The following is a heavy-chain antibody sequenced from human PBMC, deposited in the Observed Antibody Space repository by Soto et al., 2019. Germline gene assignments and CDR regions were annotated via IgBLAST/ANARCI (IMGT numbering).Heavy chain of an antibody. CDR1: GGTFSKAA. CDR2: LIPVFGSP. Sequence: QVQLVQSGAEVKKPGSSVTVSCKTSGGTFSKAAINWVRQAPGQGLEWMGLLIPVFGSPIYAQKFQGRIRITADEPTSTAFMDLGSLRSEDTSVYYCWRVLRYTFEPGKTRYTAMDVWGQGTTGSVS. CDR3: WRVLRYTFEPGKTRYTAMDV. V-gene: IGHV1-69*01. J-gene: IGHJ6*02. D-gene: IGHD1-1*01.